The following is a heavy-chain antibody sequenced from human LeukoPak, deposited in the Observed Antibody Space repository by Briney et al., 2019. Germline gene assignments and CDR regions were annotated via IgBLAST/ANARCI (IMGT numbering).Heavy chain of an antibody. J-gene: IGHJ4*02. D-gene: IGHD6-19*01. CDR3: AKDREGIIAVAGTADY. CDR1: GFTFSSYA. V-gene: IGHV3-23*01. CDR2: ISGSGGST. Sequence: GGSLRLSCAASGFTFSSYAMSWVRQAPGKGLEWVSAISGSGGSTYYADSVKGRFTISRDNSKNTLYLPMNSLRAEDTAVYYCAKDREGIIAVAGTADYWGQGTLVTVSS.